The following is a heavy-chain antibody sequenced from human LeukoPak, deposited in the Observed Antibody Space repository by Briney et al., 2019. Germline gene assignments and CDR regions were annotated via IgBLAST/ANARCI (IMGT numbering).Heavy chain of an antibody. V-gene: IGHV3-48*04. Sequence: GGSLRLSCAASGFKLIGYSMNWVRQAPGKGLEWVSYINSSSGTIIYADSVKGRFTISRDNAKNSLYLQMNSLRAEVTAVYYCAKEGDNTGYRYFDDWGQGTLVTVSS. J-gene: IGHJ4*02. CDR1: GFKLIGYS. CDR3: AKEGDNTGYRYFDD. D-gene: IGHD3-22*01. CDR2: INSSSGTI.